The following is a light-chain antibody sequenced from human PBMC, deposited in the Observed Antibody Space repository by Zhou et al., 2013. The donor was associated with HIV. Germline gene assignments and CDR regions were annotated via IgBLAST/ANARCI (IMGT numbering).Light chain of an antibody. CDR1: QSISRY. Sequence: DIQMTQSPSSLSASVGDRVTITCRASQSISRYLNWYQQKPGKAPKLLIYDASSVQSGVPSRFTGSGSGTDFTLTISSLQPEDFATYYCQQYYTSSLAFGGGTKVELK. V-gene: IGKV1-39*01. J-gene: IGKJ4*01. CDR3: QQYYTSSLA. CDR2: DAS.